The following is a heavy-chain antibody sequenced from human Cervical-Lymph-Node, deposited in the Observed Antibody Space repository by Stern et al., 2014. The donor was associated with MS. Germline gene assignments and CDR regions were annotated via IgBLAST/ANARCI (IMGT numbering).Heavy chain of an antibody. Sequence: VQLVESGGGLVQPGGSLRLSCEASGFTFSTYWMSWVRQAPGKGLEWVANINQDGSAKDYVDSVEGRFTISRDNAKRSLHLQMNNLRVEDTAVYYCARGIEQWGQGTLVTVSS. J-gene: IGHJ4*02. CDR2: INQDGSAK. V-gene: IGHV3-7*01. CDR1: GFTFSTYW. D-gene: IGHD3-16*02. CDR3: ARGIEQ.